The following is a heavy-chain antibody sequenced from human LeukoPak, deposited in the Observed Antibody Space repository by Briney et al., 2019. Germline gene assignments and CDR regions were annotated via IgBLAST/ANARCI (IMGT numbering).Heavy chain of an antibody. J-gene: IGHJ4*02. Sequence: SETLSLTCTVSGGSISSSSYYWGWIRQPPGKGLEWIGSIYYSGSTYYNPSLKSRVTISVDTSKNQFSLKLSSVTAADTAVYYCARHHYDFWTGHPTYFDYWGQGTLVTVSS. D-gene: IGHD3-3*01. CDR2: IYYSGST. V-gene: IGHV4-39*01. CDR3: ARHHYDFWTGHPTYFDY. CDR1: GGSISSSSYY.